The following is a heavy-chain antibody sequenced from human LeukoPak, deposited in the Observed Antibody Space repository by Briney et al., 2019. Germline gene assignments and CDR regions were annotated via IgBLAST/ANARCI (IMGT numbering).Heavy chain of an antibody. CDR1: GFSFNDYG. CDR2: ITWNGGST. Sequence: PGGSLRLSCAASGFSFNDYGMSWVRQAPGQGPEWVSGITWNGGSTDYAASVKGRFTISRDNAKNSLYLQMNSLRAEDTAVYYCARGTRDGYNSDYWGQGTLVTVSS. CDR3: ARGTRDGYNSDY. V-gene: IGHV3-20*04. J-gene: IGHJ4*02. D-gene: IGHD5-24*01.